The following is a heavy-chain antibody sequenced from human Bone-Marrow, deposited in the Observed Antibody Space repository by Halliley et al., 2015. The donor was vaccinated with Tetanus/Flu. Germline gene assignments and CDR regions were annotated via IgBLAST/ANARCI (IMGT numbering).Heavy chain of an antibody. CDR1: GSISQYY. J-gene: IGHJ6*01. Sequence: LRLSCSVSGSISQYYWSWIRQSPGKGLEWIGHIYYSGDTVYNPSLRSRVTLSVDKSKNQFSLKLKSVTAADTGKYYCAYYG. CDR2: IYYSGDT. CDR3: AYYG. V-gene: IGHV4-59*01.